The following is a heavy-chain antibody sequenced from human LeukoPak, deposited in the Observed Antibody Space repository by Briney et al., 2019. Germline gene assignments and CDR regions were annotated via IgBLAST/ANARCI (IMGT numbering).Heavy chain of an antibody. CDR1: GYAFTSYA. CDR2: IIPIFGTA. V-gene: IGHV1-69*13. Sequence: ASVKVSCKASGYAFTSYAMNWARQAPGQGLEWMGGIIPIFGTANYAQKFQGRVTITADESTSTAYMELSSLRSEDTAVYYCASFGCSSTSCSPYNWYFDLWGRGTLVTVSS. CDR3: ASFGCSSTSCSPYNWYFDL. D-gene: IGHD2-2*01. J-gene: IGHJ2*01.